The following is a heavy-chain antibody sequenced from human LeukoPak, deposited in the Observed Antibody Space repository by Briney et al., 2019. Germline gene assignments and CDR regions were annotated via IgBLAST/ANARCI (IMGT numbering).Heavy chain of an antibody. CDR1: GGSFSGYY. Sequence: PSETLSLTCAVYGGSFSGYYWSWIRQPPGKGLEWIGEINHSGSTNYNPSLKSRVTISVDTSKNQFSLKLSSVTAADTAVYYCARESNYHGSGTGWFDPWGQGTLVTVSS. V-gene: IGHV4-34*01. D-gene: IGHD3-10*01. J-gene: IGHJ5*02. CDR3: ARESNYHGSGTGWFDP. CDR2: INHSGST.